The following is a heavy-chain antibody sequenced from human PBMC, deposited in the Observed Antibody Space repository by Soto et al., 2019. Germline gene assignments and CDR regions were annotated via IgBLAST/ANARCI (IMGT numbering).Heavy chain of an antibody. CDR1: GFTFTSYA. Sequence: GSLRLSCAASGFTFTSYAITWVRQAPGKGLEWVSSLSGSGGSTDYADSVKGRFTISRDNSKDTVYLQMNSLRAEDTAVYYCAKENNYGSGAPNWFDPWGQGTLVTVSS. V-gene: IGHV3-23*01. D-gene: IGHD3-10*01. CDR2: LSGSGGST. CDR3: AKENNYGSGAPNWFDP. J-gene: IGHJ5*02.